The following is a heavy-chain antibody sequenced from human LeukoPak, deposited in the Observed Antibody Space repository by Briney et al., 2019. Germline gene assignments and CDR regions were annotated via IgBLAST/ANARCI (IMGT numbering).Heavy chain of an antibody. CDR3: ARRGYSSEEYDY. CDR2: IYPSDSDT. CDR1: GYRFTSYW. Sequence: GESLKISCKGSGYRFTSYWIGWVRHIPGKGLEWMGIIYPSDSDTRYSPSFQGQVTISADKPISTAYLQWSSLKGADTAIYYCARRGYSSEEYDYWGQGTLVTVSS. D-gene: IGHD5-18*01. J-gene: IGHJ4*02. V-gene: IGHV5-51*04.